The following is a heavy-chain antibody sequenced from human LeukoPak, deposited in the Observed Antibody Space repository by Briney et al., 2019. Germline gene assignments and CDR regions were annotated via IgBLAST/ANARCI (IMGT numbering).Heavy chain of an antibody. CDR2: IYSSGTT. CDR3: ARDLHFWSGYYYFDY. J-gene: IGHJ4*02. D-gene: IGHD3-3*02. CDR1: GGSIDSYF. V-gene: IGHV4-4*07. Sequence: KSSETLSLTCIVSGGSIDSYFWSWIRQPAGRGLEWIGRIYSSGTTNYNPSLKSRVSMSVDTSKSEFSLRVTSVTPADTAVYYCARDLHFWSGYYYFDYWGQGILVTVSS.